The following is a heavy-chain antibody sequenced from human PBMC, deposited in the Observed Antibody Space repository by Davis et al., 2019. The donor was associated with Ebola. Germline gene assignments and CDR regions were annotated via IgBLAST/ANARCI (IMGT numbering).Heavy chain of an antibody. CDR1: GFTFSSYS. CDR3: ARGYYDSSGYYPGGYYYYGMDV. Sequence: GGSLRLSCAASGFTFSSYSMNWVRQAPGKGLEWVSSISSSSSYIYYADSVKGRFTISRDNAKNSLYLQMNSLRAEDTAVYYCARGYYDSSGYYPGGYYYYGMDVWGQGTTVTVSS. V-gene: IGHV3-21*01. CDR2: ISSSSSYI. J-gene: IGHJ6*02. D-gene: IGHD3-22*01.